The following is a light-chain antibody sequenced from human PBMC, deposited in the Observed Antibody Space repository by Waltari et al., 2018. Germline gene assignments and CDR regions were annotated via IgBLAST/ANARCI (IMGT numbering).Light chain of an antibody. J-gene: IGKJ4*01. CDR3: QHYKNFPLT. V-gene: IGKV1-5*01. Sequence: DVQMTQSPSTLSASVGDRVTITCRASEDINTWLAWYQQKPGKAPKPLISDAASLKSEVPSRFSGSGSGTDFTLTITSMQPDDFATYYCQHYKNFPLTFGGGTNVEV. CDR1: EDINTW. CDR2: DAA.